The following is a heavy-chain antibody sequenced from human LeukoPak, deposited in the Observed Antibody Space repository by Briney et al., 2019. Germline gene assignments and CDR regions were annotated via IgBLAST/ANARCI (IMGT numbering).Heavy chain of an antibody. V-gene: IGHV4-31*03. J-gene: IGHJ4*02. D-gene: IGHD2-15*01. CDR3: ARVTKRSSGGTPSYYFDY. CDR1: DGSIGSGGYY. Sequence: TLSLTCTVSDGSIGSGGYYWSWIRQHPGKGLEWIGYIYYSGSTYYNPSLKSRVTISVDTSKNQFSLKLSSVTAADTAVYYCARVTKRSSGGTPSYYFDYWGQGTLVTVSS. CDR2: IYYSGST.